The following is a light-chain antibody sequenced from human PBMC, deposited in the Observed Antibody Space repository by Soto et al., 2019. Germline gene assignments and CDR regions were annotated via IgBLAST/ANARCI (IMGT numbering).Light chain of an antibody. CDR2: AAS. J-gene: IGKJ3*01. CDR3: PQRSNWPFT. CDR1: QGIRSER. Sequence: LNLSLSTLSVYTGERATLSCRASQGIRSERLAWYQQKPGQAPRLLIYAASNRATGIPARFSGSGSRTDFTLTISSLEPEDFAVYYCPQRSNWPFTFSPLSNVDVK. V-gene: IGKV3-11*01.